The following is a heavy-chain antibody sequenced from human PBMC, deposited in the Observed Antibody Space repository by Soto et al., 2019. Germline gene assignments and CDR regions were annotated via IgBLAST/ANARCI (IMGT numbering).Heavy chain of an antibody. CDR2: ISYDGSNK. CDR1: GFTFSSYA. D-gene: IGHD4-4*01. CDR3: ARPLWRDDYNWGYFDL. V-gene: IGHV3-30-3*01. J-gene: IGHJ2*01. Sequence: GGSLRLSCAASGFTFSSYAMNWVRQPPGKGLEWVAVISYDGSNKYYADSVKGRFTISRDNSKNTLYLQMNSLRLEDTAVYYCARPLWRDDYNWGYFDLWGRGTLVTVSS.